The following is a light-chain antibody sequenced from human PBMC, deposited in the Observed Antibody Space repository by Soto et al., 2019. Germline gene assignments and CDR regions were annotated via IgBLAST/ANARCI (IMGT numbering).Light chain of an antibody. CDR1: QSVSSSY. CDR3: QQYGSSPWT. V-gene: IGKV3-20*01. Sequence: EIVLTQSPGTLSLSPGERATLSCRASQSVSSSYLAWYQQKPGQAPRLLIYGASSRATGIPDRFSGSGSGTDFTLTISRLEPEDCAVYYCQQYGSSPWTGGQGTKVEIK. J-gene: IGKJ1*01. CDR2: GAS.